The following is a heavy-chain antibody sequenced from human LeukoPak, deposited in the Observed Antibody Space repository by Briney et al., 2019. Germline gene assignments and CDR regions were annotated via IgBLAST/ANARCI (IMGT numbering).Heavy chain of an antibody. J-gene: IGHJ5*02. D-gene: IGHD2-2*01. CDR1: GGTFSSYA. Sequence: SVKVSCKASGGTFSSYAISWVRQAPGQGLEWMGGIIPIFGTANYAQKFQGRVTITADKSTSTVYMELSSLRSEDTAVYYCARDLSVVPAAMVRAYWFDPWGQGTLVTVSS. CDR3: ARDLSVVPAAMVRAYWFDP. V-gene: IGHV1-69*06. CDR2: IIPIFGTA.